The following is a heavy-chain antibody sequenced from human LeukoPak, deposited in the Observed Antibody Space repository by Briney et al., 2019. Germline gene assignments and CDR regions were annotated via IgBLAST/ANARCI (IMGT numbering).Heavy chain of an antibody. D-gene: IGHD5-18*01. CDR1: GFTFSSYA. V-gene: IGHV3-30*04. CDR2: ISYDGSNK. J-gene: IGHJ4*02. CDR3: ARTWIQLWLQAYFHY. Sequence: GGSLRLSCAASGFTFSSYAMHWGRQAPGKGLEGGAVISYDGSNKYYADSVKGRFTISRDNSNNTLYLQMNSLRTEDTAVYYCARTWIQLWLQAYFHYWGQGTLVTVSS.